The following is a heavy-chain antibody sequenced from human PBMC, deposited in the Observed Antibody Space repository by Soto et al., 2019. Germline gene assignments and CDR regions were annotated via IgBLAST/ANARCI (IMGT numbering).Heavy chain of an antibody. Sequence: QVQLVQSGAEVKKPGSSVKVSCKVSGGAFSSYALTWVRQAPGQGLEWMGGGIPMSGTPNYAQKFQGRVTITADESTTAAYMELSSLRSEDTAVYYCASSYGTSWYGDYWGQGALVTVSS. CDR3: ASSYGTSWYGDY. CDR1: GGAFSSYA. J-gene: IGHJ4*02. CDR2: GIPMSGTP. D-gene: IGHD6-13*01. V-gene: IGHV1-69*01.